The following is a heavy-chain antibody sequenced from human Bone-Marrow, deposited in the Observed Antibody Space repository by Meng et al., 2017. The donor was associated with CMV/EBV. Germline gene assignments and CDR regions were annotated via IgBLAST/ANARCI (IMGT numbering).Heavy chain of an antibody. J-gene: IGHJ4*02. CDR2: ISGSGGST. Sequence: GGSLRLSCAASGFTFSSYAMSWVRQAPGKGLEWVSAISGSGGSTYYADSVKGRFTISRDNSRNTLYLQMNSLRAEDTAVYYCAKGIVAVPAARYFDYWGQGTLVTVSS. CDR3: AKGIVAVPAARYFDY. V-gene: IGHV3-23*01. D-gene: IGHD2-2*01. CDR1: GFTFSSYA.